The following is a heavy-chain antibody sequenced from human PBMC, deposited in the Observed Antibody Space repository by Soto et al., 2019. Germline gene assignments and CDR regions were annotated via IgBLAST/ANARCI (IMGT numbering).Heavy chain of an antibody. J-gene: IGHJ6*02. V-gene: IGHV4-31*03. CDR1: GDSITSGAFY. CDR3: ARALGGISSSGMQV. Sequence: SETLSLTCNVSGDSITSGAFYWSWIRRHPGKGLEWIGYTSNSGNAYYNPSLKSRITMSIEASKNQLSLRLRSVTAADAAVYYCARALGGISSSGMQVWGQGTTVTVSS. D-gene: IGHD2-21*01. CDR2: TSNSGNA.